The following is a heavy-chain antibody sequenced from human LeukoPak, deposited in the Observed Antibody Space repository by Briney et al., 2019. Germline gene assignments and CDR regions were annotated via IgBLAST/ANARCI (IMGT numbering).Heavy chain of an antibody. CDR2: IYYSGST. D-gene: IGHD3-22*01. Sequence: ESLRLSCAASGFTFSSYSMNWVRQAPGKGLEWIGSIYYSGSTFYNPSLKSRVTISVDTSKNQISLRLTSVTAADTAVYYCARGRYYYDSSGLNWFDPWGQGTLVTVSS. V-gene: IGHV4-59*05. J-gene: IGHJ5*02. CDR1: GFTFSSYSMN. CDR3: ARGRYYYDSSGLNWFDP.